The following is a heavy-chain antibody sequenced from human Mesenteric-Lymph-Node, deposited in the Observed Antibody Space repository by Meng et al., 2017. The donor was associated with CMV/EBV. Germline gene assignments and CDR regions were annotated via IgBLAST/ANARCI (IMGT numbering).Heavy chain of an antibody. CDR2: IYRGGST. Sequence: GESLKISCAASGLTVSNNYMSWVRQAPGKGLEWVSVIYRGGSTYYADSVKGRFTISRDNSKNTLYLQMNGLRAEDTAVYYCAGGGDGYNYFDYWGQGTLVTVSS. CDR3: AGGGDGYNYFDY. D-gene: IGHD5-24*01. CDR1: GLTVSNNY. J-gene: IGHJ4*02. V-gene: IGHV3-53*01.